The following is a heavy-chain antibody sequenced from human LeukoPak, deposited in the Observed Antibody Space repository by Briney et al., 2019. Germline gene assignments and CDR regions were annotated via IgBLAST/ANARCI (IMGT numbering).Heavy chain of an antibody. CDR3: ARLRIYALYYYYGMDA. CDR1: GGSFSGYY. V-gene: IGHV4-34*01. D-gene: IGHD2/OR15-2a*01. CDR2: INHSGST. Sequence: SETLSLTCAVYGGSFSGYYWSWIRQPPGKGLEWIGEINHSGSTNYNPSLKSRVTISVDTSKNQFSLKLSSVTAADTAVYYCARLRIYALYYYYGMDAWGQGTTVTVSS. J-gene: IGHJ6*02.